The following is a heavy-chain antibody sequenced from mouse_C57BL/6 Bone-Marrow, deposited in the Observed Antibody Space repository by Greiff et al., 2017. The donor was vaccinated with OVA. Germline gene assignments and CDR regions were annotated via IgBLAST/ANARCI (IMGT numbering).Heavy chain of an antibody. V-gene: IGHV5-4*01. D-gene: IGHD1-1*01. Sequence: VQLQQSGGGLVKPGGSLKLSCAASGFTFRSYAMSWVRQTPEKRLEWVATISDGGSYTYYPDNVKGRFTISRDNAKNNLYLQMSHLKSEDTAMYYCARRYYYGSSYDAMDYWGQGTSVTVSS. J-gene: IGHJ4*01. CDR2: ISDGGSYT. CDR3: ARRYYYGSSYDAMDY. CDR1: GFTFRSYA.